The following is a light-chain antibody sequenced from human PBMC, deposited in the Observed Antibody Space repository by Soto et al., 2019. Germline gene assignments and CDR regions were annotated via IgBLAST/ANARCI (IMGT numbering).Light chain of an antibody. CDR1: NSDVGTYNL. CDR3: CSYAGSSTWV. CDR2: EDS. Sequence: QSALTQPASVSGSPGQSITISCTGTNSDVGTYNLVSWYQHHPGKAPKLIIYEDSKRPSGVSYRFSGSKSGNTASLTLSGLQAEDEADYYCCSYAGSSTWVFGGGTKLTVL. J-gene: IGLJ3*02. V-gene: IGLV2-23*01.